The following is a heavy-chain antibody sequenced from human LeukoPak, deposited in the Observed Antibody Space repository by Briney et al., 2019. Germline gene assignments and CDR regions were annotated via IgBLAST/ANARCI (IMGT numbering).Heavy chain of an antibody. V-gene: IGHV3-30*18. J-gene: IGHJ4*02. Sequence: GRSLRLSCAASGFTFCSYGMHWVRQAPGKGLEWVAVISYDGSNKYYADSVKGRFTISRDNSKNTLYLQMNSLRAEDTAVYYCAKEMGSWAAHPFDYWGQGTLVTVSS. CDR2: ISYDGSNK. D-gene: IGHD6-13*01. CDR3: AKEMGSWAAHPFDY. CDR1: GFTFCSYG.